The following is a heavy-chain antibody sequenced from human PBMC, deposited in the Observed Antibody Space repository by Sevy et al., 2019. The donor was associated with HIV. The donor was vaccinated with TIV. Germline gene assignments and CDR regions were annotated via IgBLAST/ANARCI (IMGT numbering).Heavy chain of an antibody. D-gene: IGHD1-26*01. CDR2: ISSGSSYI. V-gene: IGHV3-21*04. J-gene: IGHJ6*02. CDR1: GFTFSSYSLSSYS. Sequence: GGSLRLSCAASGFTFSSYSLSSYSMNWVRQAPGKGLEWVSSISSGSSYIFYADSVKGRFTISRDNAKNSLHLQMNSLRAEDTAVYYCARDRGVGTSSYGMDVWGQGTTVTVSS. CDR3: ARDRGVGTSSYGMDV.